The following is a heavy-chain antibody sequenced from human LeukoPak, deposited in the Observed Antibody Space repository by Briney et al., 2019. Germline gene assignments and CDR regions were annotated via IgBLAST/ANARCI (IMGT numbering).Heavy chain of an antibody. V-gene: IGHV3-48*01. J-gene: IGHJ3*02. CDR2: ISGSSSTI. Sequence: PGGSLRLSCAASGFTFSSYSMNWVRQAPGKGLEWVSYISGSSSTIYYADSVKGRFTISRDNAKYSLYLQMNSLRAEDTAVYYCARMRDGYNRDAFDIWGQGTMVTVSS. D-gene: IGHD5-24*01. CDR3: ARMRDGYNRDAFDI. CDR1: GFTFSSYS.